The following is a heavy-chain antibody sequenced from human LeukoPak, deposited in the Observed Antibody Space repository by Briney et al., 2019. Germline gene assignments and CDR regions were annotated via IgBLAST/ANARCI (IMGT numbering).Heavy chain of an antibody. J-gene: IGHJ4*02. Sequence: GGSLGLSCAASGFTFSTYWMSWVRQAPGKGLEWVVNINKDRGEKYYVDSVKGRFTISRDNAKNSLYLQMNNLRADDTAVHYCVQDPPPRYSRSPPAYWGQGTLVTVSS. CDR3: VQDPPPRYSRSPPAY. D-gene: IGHD1-26*01. CDR1: GFTFSTYW. V-gene: IGHV3-7*03. CDR2: INKDRGEK.